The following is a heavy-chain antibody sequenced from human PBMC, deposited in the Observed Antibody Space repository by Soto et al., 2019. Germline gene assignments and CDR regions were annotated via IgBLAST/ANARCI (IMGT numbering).Heavy chain of an antibody. D-gene: IGHD6-6*01. V-gene: IGHV4-59*08. CDR3: ARHRASVIAARRYYYYYMDV. J-gene: IGHJ6*03. CDR2: IYYSGST. CDR1: GGSISSYY. Sequence: SETLSLTCTVSGGSISSYYWSWIRQPPGKGLEWIGYIYYSGSTNYNPSLKSLVTISVDTSKNQFSLKLSSVTAADTAVYYCARHRASVIAARRYYYYYMDVWGKGTTVTVSS.